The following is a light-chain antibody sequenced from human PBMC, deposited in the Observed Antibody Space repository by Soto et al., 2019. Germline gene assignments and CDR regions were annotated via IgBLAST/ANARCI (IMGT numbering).Light chain of an antibody. J-gene: IGLJ1*01. V-gene: IGLV1-40*01. CDR1: SSNIGAGYD. CDR2: GNS. CDR3: QSYDSSLNAYV. Sequence: QSVLTQPPSVSGAPGQRVTMSCTGSSSNIGAGYDVHWYQQLPGTAPKLLIYGNSNRPSGVPDRFSGSKSGTSASLAITGLQAEDGADYYCQSYDSSLNAYVFGTGTKLTVL.